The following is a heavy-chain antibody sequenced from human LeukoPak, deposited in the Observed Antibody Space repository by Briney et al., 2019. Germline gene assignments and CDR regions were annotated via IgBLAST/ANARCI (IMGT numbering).Heavy chain of an antibody. CDR1: GFTFSSYG. D-gene: IGHD2-2*01. Sequence: PGGSLRLSCAASGFTFSSYGMHWVRQAPGKGLEWVAVISYDGSNKYYADSVKGRFTISRDNSKNTLYLQMNSLRAEDTAVYYCAKEVLEYQLLTYYYYYYMDVWGKGTTVTVSS. CDR2: ISYDGSNK. CDR3: AKEVLEYQLLTYYYYYYMDV. J-gene: IGHJ6*03. V-gene: IGHV3-30*18.